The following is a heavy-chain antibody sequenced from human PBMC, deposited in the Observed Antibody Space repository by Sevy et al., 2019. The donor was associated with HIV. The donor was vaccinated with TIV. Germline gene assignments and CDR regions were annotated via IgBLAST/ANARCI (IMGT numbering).Heavy chain of an antibody. Sequence: SETLSLTCTVSGGSISSGGYYWSWIRQHPGKGLEWIGYIYYSGSTYYNPSLKSRVTISVDTSKNQFSLKLSSVTAADTAVYYCARGTVVPAAITGWFDPWGQGTLVTVSS. CDR3: ARGTVVPAAITGWFDP. V-gene: IGHV4-31*03. CDR1: GGSISSGGYY. CDR2: IYYSGST. J-gene: IGHJ5*02. D-gene: IGHD2-2*02.